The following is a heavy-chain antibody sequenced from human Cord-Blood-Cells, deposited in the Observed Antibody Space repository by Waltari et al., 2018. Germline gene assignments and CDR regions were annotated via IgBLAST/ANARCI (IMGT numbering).Heavy chain of an antibody. D-gene: IGHD2-15*01. J-gene: IGHJ4*02. CDR3: AGSRGVADY. V-gene: IGHV3-30-3*01. CDR1: GFTFSSYA. Sequence: QVQLVESGGGVVQPGRSLRLSCAASGFTFSSYAMHWVRQAPGKGLEWVAVISYDGSNKYYADSVKGRFTISRDNSKNTLYLQMNSLRAEDTAVYYCAGSRGVADYWGQGTLVTVSS. CDR2: ISYDGSNK.